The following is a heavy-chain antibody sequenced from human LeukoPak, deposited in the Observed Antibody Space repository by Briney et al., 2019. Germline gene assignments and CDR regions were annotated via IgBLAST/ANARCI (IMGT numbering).Heavy chain of an antibody. CDR3: ARDLKGHDFWSGYYPD. D-gene: IGHD3-3*01. CDR2: INHSGST. J-gene: IGHJ4*02. Sequence: SETLSLTCAVYGGSFSGYYWSGIRQPPGKGLEGMGEINHSGSTNYNPSLKSRVTISVDTSKNQFSLKLSSVTAADTAVYYCARDLKGHDFWSGYYPDWGQGTLVTVSS. CDR1: GGSFSGYY. V-gene: IGHV4-34*01.